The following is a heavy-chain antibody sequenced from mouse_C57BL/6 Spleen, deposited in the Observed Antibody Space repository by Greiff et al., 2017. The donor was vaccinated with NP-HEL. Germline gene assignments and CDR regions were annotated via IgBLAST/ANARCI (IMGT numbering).Heavy chain of an antibody. V-gene: IGHV5-6*01. J-gene: IGHJ2*01. CDR3: ARQRYFDY. Sequence: EVQLVESGGDLVKPGGSLKLSCAASGFTFSSYGMSWVRQTPDKRLEWVANISSGGSYTYYPDSVKGRFTISRDNAKNTLYLQMSRLKSEDTAMYYCARQRYFDYWGQGTTLTVAS. CDR2: ISSGGSYT. CDR1: GFTFSSYG.